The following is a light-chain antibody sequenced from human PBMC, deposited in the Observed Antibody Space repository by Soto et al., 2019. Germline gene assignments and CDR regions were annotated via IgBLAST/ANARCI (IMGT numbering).Light chain of an antibody. V-gene: IGKV3-20*01. CDR1: QSVSSSY. CDR2: DAF. Sequence: EIVLTQSPGTLSLSSGERATLSCRASQSVSSSYLAWYQQKPGQAPRLLIYDAFSRASGIPDRFGGSGSGTDFTLTIRRLGPEDFAVYYCQYYGSSPYTFGQGTNLEIK. CDR3: QYYGSSPYT. J-gene: IGKJ2*01.